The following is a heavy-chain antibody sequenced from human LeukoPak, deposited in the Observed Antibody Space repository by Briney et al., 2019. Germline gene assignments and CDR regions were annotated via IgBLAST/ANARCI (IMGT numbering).Heavy chain of an antibody. J-gene: IGHJ4*02. Sequence: GRSLRLSCAASGFTFSSYAMHWVRQAPGKGLEWVAVISYDGSNKYYADSVKGRFTISRDNSKNTLYLQMNSLRAEDTAVYYCARGSARDDYVWGSYPLLSYFDYWGQGTPVTVSS. D-gene: IGHD3-16*02. V-gene: IGHV3-30*04. CDR2: ISYDGSNK. CDR1: GFTFSSYA. CDR3: ARGSARDDYVWGSYPLLSYFDY.